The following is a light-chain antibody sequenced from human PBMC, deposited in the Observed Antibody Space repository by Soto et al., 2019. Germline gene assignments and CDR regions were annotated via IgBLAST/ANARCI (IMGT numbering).Light chain of an antibody. CDR2: GAS. CDR3: QQSFSTPPT. CDR1: QSIGSW. Sequence: DIQLTQSPSSLSASVGDRVTITCRASQSIGSWLAWYQQISGRAPNLLIYGASNLQNGVPSRFSGSGSGADFTLTISSLQPEDFATYYCQQSFSTPPTFGQGTKGEIK. V-gene: IGKV1-39*01. J-gene: IGKJ1*01.